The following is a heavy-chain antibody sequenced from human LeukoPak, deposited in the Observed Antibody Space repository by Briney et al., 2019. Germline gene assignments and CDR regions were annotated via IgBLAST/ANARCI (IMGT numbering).Heavy chain of an antibody. CDR1: GGSVSSGSYY. V-gene: IGHV4-61*01. Sequence: SETLSLTCTVSGGSVSSGSYYWSWIRQPPGKGLEWIGYIYYSGSTNYNPSLKSRVTISVDTSKNQFSLKLSSVTAADTAVYYCARKYYLDVWGQGTTVTVSS. J-gene: IGHJ6*02. D-gene: IGHD3-10*01. CDR2: IYYSGST. CDR3: ARKYYLDV.